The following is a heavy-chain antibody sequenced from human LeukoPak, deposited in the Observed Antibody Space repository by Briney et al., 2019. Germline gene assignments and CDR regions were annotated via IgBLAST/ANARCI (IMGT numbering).Heavy chain of an antibody. D-gene: IGHD2-2*01. CDR3: ARTGVEVPGASDLFDY. CDR2: IRDDGAAK. CDR1: GFTFSRFW. V-gene: IGHV3-7*01. J-gene: IGHJ4*02. Sequence: AGGSLTLSCAASGFTFSRFWMSWVRQAPGKGLEWVANIRDDGAAKWYLDSVKGRFTISRDNAENSLFLQMDSLRVEDTALYYCARTGVEVPGASDLFDYWGQGTLVSVSS.